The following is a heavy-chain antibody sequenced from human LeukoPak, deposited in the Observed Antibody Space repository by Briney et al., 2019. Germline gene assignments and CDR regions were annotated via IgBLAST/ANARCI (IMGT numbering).Heavy chain of an antibody. CDR1: GFTFSSYG. Sequence: GGSLRISCAASGFTFSSYGMSWVRQAPGKGLEWVSAISGSGGSTYYADSVKGRFTISRDNSKNTLYLQMNSLRAEDTAVYYCAKLLNDYGDYYFDYWGQGTLVTVSS. CDR2: ISGSGGST. CDR3: AKLLNDYGDYYFDY. V-gene: IGHV3-23*01. J-gene: IGHJ4*02. D-gene: IGHD4-17*01.